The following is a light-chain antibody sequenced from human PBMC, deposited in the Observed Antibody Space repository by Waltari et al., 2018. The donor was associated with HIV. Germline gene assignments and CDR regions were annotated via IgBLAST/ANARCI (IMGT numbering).Light chain of an antibody. J-gene: IGKJ4*01. CDR2: GAS. CDR1: QSLLYIYNNKNS. Sequence: DIVMTQSPDSLAVSLGERATINCTSSQSLLYIYNNKNSLAWYQQKPGQPPKLLIYGASTRESGVPDRFSGSGSGTDFTLTISGLQAEDVAVYYCHQYHDTPLTFGGGTKVEIK. CDR3: HQYHDTPLT. V-gene: IGKV4-1*01.